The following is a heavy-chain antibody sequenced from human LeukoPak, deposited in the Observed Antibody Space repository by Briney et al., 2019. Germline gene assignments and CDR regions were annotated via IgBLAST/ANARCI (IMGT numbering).Heavy chain of an antibody. Sequence: GRSLRLSCAASGFTFSSYAMHWVRQAPGKGLEWVAVISYDGSNKYYADSVKGRFTISRDNSKNTLYLQMNSLRAEDTAVYYCARDRYDFWSGYIRGGPLDAFDIWGQGTMVTVSS. CDR2: ISYDGSNK. D-gene: IGHD3-3*01. V-gene: IGHV3-30-3*01. J-gene: IGHJ3*02. CDR3: ARDRYDFWSGYIRGGPLDAFDI. CDR1: GFTFSSYA.